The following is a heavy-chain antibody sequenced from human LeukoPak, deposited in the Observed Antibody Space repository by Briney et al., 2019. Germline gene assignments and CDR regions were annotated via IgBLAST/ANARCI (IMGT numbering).Heavy chain of an antibody. D-gene: IGHD1-1*01. Sequence: PSETLSLTCAVSGGSISSGGYSWSWLRQPPGKGLEWIGYIYHSGSTYYNPSLKSRVTISVDRSKNQFSLNLSSVTAADSAVYYCAGWNAKTHSNDDWGQGTLVTVPS. CDR3: AGWNAKTHSNDD. J-gene: IGHJ4*02. CDR1: GGSISSGGYS. V-gene: IGHV4-30-2*01. CDR2: IYHSGST.